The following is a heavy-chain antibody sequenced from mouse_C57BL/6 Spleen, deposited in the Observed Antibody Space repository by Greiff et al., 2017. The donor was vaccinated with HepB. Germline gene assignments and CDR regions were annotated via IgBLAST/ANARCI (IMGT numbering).Heavy chain of an antibody. Sequence: EVQLQESGPGLVKPSQSLSLTCSVTGYSITSGYYWNWIRQFPGNKLEWMGYISYDGSNNYNPSLKNRISITRDTSKNQFFLKLNSVTTEDTATYYCARDDTTVVAAYWYFDVWGTGTTVTVSS. CDR3: ARDDTTVVAAYWYFDV. D-gene: IGHD1-1*01. CDR2: ISYDGSN. J-gene: IGHJ1*03. CDR1: GYSITSGYY. V-gene: IGHV3-6*01.